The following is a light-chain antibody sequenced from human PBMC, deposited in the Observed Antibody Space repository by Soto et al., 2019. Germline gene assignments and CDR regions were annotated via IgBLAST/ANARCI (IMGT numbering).Light chain of an antibody. CDR2: EVS. Sequence: QSALTQPASVSGSPGQSITISCTGTTSDVGDNKFVSWYQQHPNKAPKLMIYEVSDRPSGVSDRFSGSKSGNTASLTISGLQADDEAEYYCSSYTARTTWVFGGGTKLTVL. J-gene: IGLJ3*02. V-gene: IGLV2-14*01. CDR1: TSDVGDNKF. CDR3: SSYTARTTWV.